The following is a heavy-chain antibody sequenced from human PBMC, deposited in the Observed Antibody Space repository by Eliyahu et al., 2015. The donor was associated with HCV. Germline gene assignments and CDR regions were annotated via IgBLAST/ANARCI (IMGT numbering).Heavy chain of an antibody. CDR2: ISSSSSTI. Sequence: EVQLVESGGGLVQPGGSLRLSCAASGFTFSSYSMNWVRPGPGEGAGGVSYISSSSSTIYYADSVKGRFTISRDNAKNSLYLQMNSLRAEDTAVYYCAREEDVHDYGDSNFDYWGQGTLVTVSS. CDR1: GFTFSSYS. J-gene: IGHJ4*02. CDR3: AREEDVHDYGDSNFDY. D-gene: IGHD4-17*01. V-gene: IGHV3-48*01.